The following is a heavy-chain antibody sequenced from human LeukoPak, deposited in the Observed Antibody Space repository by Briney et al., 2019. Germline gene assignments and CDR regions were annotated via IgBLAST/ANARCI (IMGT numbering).Heavy chain of an antibody. CDR1: GFTFSSYA. Sequence: GGSLRLSCAASGFTFSSYAMHWVRQAPGKGLEWVSAVSSGASSTYYADSVRGRFTISRDNSKNTLYLQMNSLSADDTAVYYCAKDARGSEGFWGQGTLVTVSS. D-gene: IGHD3-10*01. CDR2: VSSGASST. J-gene: IGHJ4*02. CDR3: AKDARGSEGF. V-gene: IGHV3-23*01.